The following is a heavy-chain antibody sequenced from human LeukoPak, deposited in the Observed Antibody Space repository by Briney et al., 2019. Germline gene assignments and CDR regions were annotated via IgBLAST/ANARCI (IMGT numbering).Heavy chain of an antibody. V-gene: IGHV4-34*01. J-gene: IGHJ4*02. Sequence: SDTLSLTCAVYGGSFRGYYWSWIRQPPGKGLEWIGEINHSGSTNYNPSLKRRSNKSVETSKNQFSLKLSSVTAADTAVYYCARETLSYYIAAAGIGPEKSFDYWGQGTLVTVSS. CDR2: INHSGST. CDR1: GGSFRGYY. D-gene: IGHD6-13*01. CDR3: ARETLSYYIAAAGIGPEKSFDY.